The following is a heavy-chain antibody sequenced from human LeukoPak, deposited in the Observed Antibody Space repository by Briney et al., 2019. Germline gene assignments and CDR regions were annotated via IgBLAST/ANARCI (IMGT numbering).Heavy chain of an antibody. D-gene: IGHD6-6*01. CDR3: ARGLWGAYSSSSPTNYYYYGMDV. CDR2: TYYRSKWYN. Sequence: SQTLSLTCAISGDSVSSNSAAWNWIRQSPSRGLEWLGRTYYRSKWYNDYAVSVKSRITINPDTSKHQFSLQLNSVTPEDTAVYYCARGLWGAYSSSSPTNYYYYGMDVWGQGTTVTVPS. V-gene: IGHV6-1*01. J-gene: IGHJ6*02. CDR1: GDSVSSNSAA.